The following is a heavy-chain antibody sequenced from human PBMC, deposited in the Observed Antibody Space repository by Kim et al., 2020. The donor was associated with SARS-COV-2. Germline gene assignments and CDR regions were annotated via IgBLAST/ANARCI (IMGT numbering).Heavy chain of an antibody. CDR3: ARGRWGLWFGELLAYYGMDV. J-gene: IGHJ6*02. D-gene: IGHD3-10*01. Sequence: RVTISVDTSKNQFSLKLSSVTAADTAVYYCARGRWGLWFGELLAYYGMDVWGQGTTVTVSS. V-gene: IGHV4-31*02.